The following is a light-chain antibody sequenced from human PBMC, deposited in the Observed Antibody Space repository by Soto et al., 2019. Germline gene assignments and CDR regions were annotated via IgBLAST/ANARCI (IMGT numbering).Light chain of an antibody. Sequence: QSALTQPPSASGSPGQSVTISCTGTSSDVGGYNYVSWYQQHPGKAPKLMIYEVSKRPSGVPDRFSGSKSGNTASLTVSGLQAEDEADYYCCSYAGSNNRVFGTGTKVTVL. CDR1: SSDVGGYNY. J-gene: IGLJ1*01. V-gene: IGLV2-8*01. CDR3: CSYAGSNNRV. CDR2: EVS.